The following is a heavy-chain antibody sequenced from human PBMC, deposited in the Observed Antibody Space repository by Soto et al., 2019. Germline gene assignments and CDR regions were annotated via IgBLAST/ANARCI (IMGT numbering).Heavy chain of an antibody. CDR3: ASGIVHDY. Sequence: GGSLRLSCAASGLTFSNYEMTWVRQAPGKGLEWVSYITTTGSTKYYADSVKGRFTISRDNAKKSVYLQMNSLRAEDTAVYYCASGIVHDYWGQGTLVTVSS. CDR1: GLTFSNYE. J-gene: IGHJ4*02. V-gene: IGHV3-48*03. CDR2: ITTTGSTK. D-gene: IGHD1-26*01.